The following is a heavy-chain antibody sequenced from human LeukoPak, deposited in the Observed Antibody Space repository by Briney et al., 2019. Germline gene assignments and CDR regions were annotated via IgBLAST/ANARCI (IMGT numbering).Heavy chain of an antibody. CDR2: IRYDGSHE. Sequence: GGSLRLSCEASAFTFSSHDMHWVRQAPGKGLEWVAFIRYDGSHEYYADSVKGRFTISRDNSKNTLYLQMNSVRSEDTALYYCAKPSGSGVDYWGQGTRVTVSS. J-gene: IGHJ4*01. D-gene: IGHD1-26*01. V-gene: IGHV3-30*02. CDR3: AKPSGSGVDY. CDR1: AFTFSSHD.